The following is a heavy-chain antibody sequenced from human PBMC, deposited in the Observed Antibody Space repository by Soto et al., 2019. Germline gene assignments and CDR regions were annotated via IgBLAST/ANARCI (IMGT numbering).Heavy chain of an antibody. V-gene: IGHV3-23*01. Sequence: GGSLRLSCEASGFSFSSYAMIWVRQAPGKGLEWVSVISGSGGSSYVADSVKGRFTISRDNSKNMLYLEMSSLRAEDTAIYFCAKGSIEYSASIDYGGQGTLVTVDS. CDR3: AKGSIEYSASIDY. CDR2: ISGSGGSS. J-gene: IGHJ4*02. D-gene: IGHD4-4*01. CDR1: GFSFSSYA.